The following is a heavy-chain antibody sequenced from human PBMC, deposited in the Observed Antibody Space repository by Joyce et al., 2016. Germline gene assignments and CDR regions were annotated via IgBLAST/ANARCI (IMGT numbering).Heavy chain of an antibody. V-gene: IGHV4-30-2*01. Sequence: QLQLQESGSGLVKPSQTLSLTCAVSGASVSSGGYSWSWIRQPPGKGLEWIGYIYHNESTYDNPSLKSRVTISVDRSKNQFSLKLASVTAAETAVYYCASGFNFKGRSFFDYWGQGALVTVSS. CDR1: GASVSSGGYS. CDR3: ASGFNFKGRSFFDY. J-gene: IGHJ4*02. D-gene: IGHD3-10*01. CDR2: IYHNEST.